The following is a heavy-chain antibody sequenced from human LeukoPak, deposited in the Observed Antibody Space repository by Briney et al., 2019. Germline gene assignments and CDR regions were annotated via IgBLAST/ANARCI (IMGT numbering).Heavy chain of an antibody. CDR3: AKVIYSRAGYY. Sequence: ASVKVSCKASGGTFSSYAMSWVRQAPGKGLEWVSAISGSGGSTYYADSVKGRFTISRDNSKNTLYLQMNSLGAEDTAVYYCAKVIYSRAGYYWGQGTLVTVSS. D-gene: IGHD2-21*01. CDR2: ISGSGGST. CDR1: GGTFSSYA. V-gene: IGHV3-23*01. J-gene: IGHJ4*02.